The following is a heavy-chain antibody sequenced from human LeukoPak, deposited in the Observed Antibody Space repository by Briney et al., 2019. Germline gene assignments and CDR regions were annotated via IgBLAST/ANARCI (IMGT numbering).Heavy chain of an antibody. CDR2: IIPIFGTA. D-gene: IGHD6-13*01. Sequence: ASVKVSCKASGGTFSSYAISWVRQAPGQGLEWMGGIIPIFGTANYAQKLQGRVTITTDESTSTAYMELSSLRSEDTAVYYCARERSGSIAAAGTSWFDPWGQGTLVTVSS. CDR1: GGTFSSYA. CDR3: ARERSGSIAAAGTSWFDP. V-gene: IGHV1-69*05. J-gene: IGHJ5*02.